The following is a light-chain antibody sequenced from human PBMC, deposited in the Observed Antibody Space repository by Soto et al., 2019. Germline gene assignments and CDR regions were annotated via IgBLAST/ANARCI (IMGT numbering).Light chain of an antibody. V-gene: IGLV1-40*01. Sequence: QSVLTQPPSVSGAPGQRVTISCTGSGSNIGAGYDVHWYRQFPGTAPKLLIYGNSHRPPGVPDRFSGSKSGTSASLVITGLEAEDDADYYCQSYDSSLSVVFGGGTKLTVL. J-gene: IGLJ3*02. CDR3: QSYDSSLSVV. CDR2: GNS. CDR1: GSNIGAGYD.